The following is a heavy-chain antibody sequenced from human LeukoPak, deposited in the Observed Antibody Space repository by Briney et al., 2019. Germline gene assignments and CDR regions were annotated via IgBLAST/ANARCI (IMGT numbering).Heavy chain of an antibody. CDR2: ISAYNGNT. D-gene: IGHD6-6*01. V-gene: IGHV1-18*01. Sequence: GASVKVSCKASGYTFTNSAIFWVRQAPGQGLEWMGWISAYNGNTDYAQRLQGRVTMTTDTSTSTAYMELRSLRSDNTAVYYCAREKEAGREDLDAFDIWGQGTMVTVSS. CDR3: AREKEAGREDLDAFDI. J-gene: IGHJ3*02. CDR1: GYTFTNSA.